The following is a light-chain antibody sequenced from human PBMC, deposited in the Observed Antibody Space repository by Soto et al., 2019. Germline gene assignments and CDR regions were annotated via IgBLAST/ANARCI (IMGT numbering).Light chain of an antibody. J-gene: IGLJ2*01. Sequence: QSALTQPPSASGSPGQSVTISCTGTSSDVGAYNYVSWYQQHPGKAPKLMIYEVSKWPSGVPDRFSGSKSGNTASLTVSGLQAEDEADYCCCSYTDTNILVFGGGTKLTVL. V-gene: IGLV2-8*01. CDR2: EVS. CDR3: CSYTDTNILV. CDR1: SSDVGAYNY.